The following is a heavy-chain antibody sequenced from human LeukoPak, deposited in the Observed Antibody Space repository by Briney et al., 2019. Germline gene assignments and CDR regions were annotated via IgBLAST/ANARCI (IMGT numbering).Heavy chain of an antibody. CDR3: ARVDVFGYSYGSAY. CDR1: GFTLSSYA. V-gene: IGHV3-21*01. CDR2: ISSSSTYI. Sequence: PGGSLRLSCAASGFTLSSYAMDWVRQAPGKGLEWVSSISSSSTYIYYADSMKGRFTISRDNAGNSLFLQMNSLRAEDTAVYYCARVDVFGYSYGSAYWGQEPLVTVPS. J-gene: IGHJ4*02. D-gene: IGHD5-18*01.